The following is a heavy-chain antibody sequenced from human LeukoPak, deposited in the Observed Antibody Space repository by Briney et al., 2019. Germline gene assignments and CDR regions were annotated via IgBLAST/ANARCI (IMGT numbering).Heavy chain of an antibody. CDR3: ARARPVSPRSDDTIFGVVIPGWFDP. D-gene: IGHD3-3*01. V-gene: IGHV1-46*01. J-gene: IGHJ5*02. CDR1: GYTFTSYD. Sequence: ASVKVSCKASGYTFTSYDISWVRQAPGQGLEWMGIINPSGGSTSYAQKFQGRVTMTRDMSTSTVYMELSSLRSEDTAVYYCARARPVSPRSDDTIFGVVIPGWFDPWGQGTLVTVSS. CDR2: INPSGGST.